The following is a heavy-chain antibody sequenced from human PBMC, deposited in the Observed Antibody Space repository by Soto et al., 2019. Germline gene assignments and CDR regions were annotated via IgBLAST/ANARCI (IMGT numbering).Heavy chain of an antibody. CDR1: GYTFTSYG. J-gene: IGHJ5*01. Sequence: ASVKVSCKASGYTFTSYGISWVRQAPGQGLEWMGWISAYNGNTNYAQKLQGRVTMTTDTSTSTAYMELRSLRSDDTAMYYCARLSYCGGGRCYPDSWGQGTLVTVSS. D-gene: IGHD2-15*01. V-gene: IGHV1-18*01. CDR2: ISAYNGNT. CDR3: ARLSYCGGGRCYPDS.